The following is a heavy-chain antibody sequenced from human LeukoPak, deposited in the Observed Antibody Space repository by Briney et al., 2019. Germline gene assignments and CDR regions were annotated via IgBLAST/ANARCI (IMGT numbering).Heavy chain of an antibody. CDR3: ARCPYDSTGYYSVPSHLDY. Sequence: RPGGSLRLSCAASGFTFSSYWMTWVRQAPGKGLEWVANIKQDGSAKYYVDSLRGRFSISRDNVKNSLFLQMNSLSDDDTAVYYCARCPYDSTGYYSVPSHLDYWGQGTLVTVSS. D-gene: IGHD3-22*01. V-gene: IGHV3-7*01. CDR1: GFTFSSYW. J-gene: IGHJ4*02. CDR2: IKQDGSAK.